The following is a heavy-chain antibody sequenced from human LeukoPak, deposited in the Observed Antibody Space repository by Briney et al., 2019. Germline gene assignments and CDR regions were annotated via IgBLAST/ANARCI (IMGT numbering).Heavy chain of an antibody. CDR1: GFSFSGYG. D-gene: IGHD2-15*01. V-gene: IGHV3-30-3*01. J-gene: IGHJ4*02. Sequence: GRSLRLSCAASGFSFSGYGMHWVRQAPGKGLEWVALISYDGSNKDYADSVKDRFTSSRDNSKNTLYLQMDSLRVEDTAVYYCARSKGGFGFDYWGEGALVTVSS. CDR3: ARSKGGFGFDY. CDR2: ISYDGSNK.